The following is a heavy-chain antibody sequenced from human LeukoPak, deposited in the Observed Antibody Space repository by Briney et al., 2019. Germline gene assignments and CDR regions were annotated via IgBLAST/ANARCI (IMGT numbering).Heavy chain of an antibody. Sequence: GGSLRLSCAASGFTFSSYAMHWVRQAPGKGLEWVAVISYDGSNKYYADSVKGRFTISRDNSKNTLYLQMNSLRAEDTAVYYCARATGSIGRDAFDIWGQGTMVTVSS. D-gene: IGHD3-10*01. CDR3: ARATGSIGRDAFDI. V-gene: IGHV3-30-3*01. CDR2: ISYDGSNK. J-gene: IGHJ3*02. CDR1: GFTFSSYA.